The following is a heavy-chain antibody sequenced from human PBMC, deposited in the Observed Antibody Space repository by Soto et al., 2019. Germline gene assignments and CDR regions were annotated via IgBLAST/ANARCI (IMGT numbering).Heavy chain of an antibody. CDR3: AREKRCSSTSCFLNYYYYGMDV. Sequence: SETLSLTCTVSGGSVSSGSYYWSWIRQPPGKGLEWIGYIYYSGSTNYNPSLKSRVTISVDTSKNQFSLKLSSVTAADTAVYYCAREKRCSSTSCFLNYYYYGMDVWGQGTTVTVSS. CDR2: IYYSGST. V-gene: IGHV4-61*01. J-gene: IGHJ6*02. D-gene: IGHD2-2*01. CDR1: GGSVSSGSYY.